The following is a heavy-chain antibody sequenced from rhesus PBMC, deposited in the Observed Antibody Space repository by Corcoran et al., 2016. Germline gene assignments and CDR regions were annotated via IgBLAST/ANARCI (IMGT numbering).Heavy chain of an antibody. CDR2: ISGSSGST. CDR3: ARAKGNWYFDL. V-gene: IGHV4-165*01. J-gene: IGHJ2*01. Sequence: QVQLQESGPGLVTPSETLSLTCAVSGGSFRGSYWGRIRAPPGKGLEWIGYISGSSGSTDYNPSLKIRVTISTDTSKNQFSLKLSSVTAADTAVYYCARAKGNWYFDLWGPGTPITISS. CDR1: GGSFRGSY.